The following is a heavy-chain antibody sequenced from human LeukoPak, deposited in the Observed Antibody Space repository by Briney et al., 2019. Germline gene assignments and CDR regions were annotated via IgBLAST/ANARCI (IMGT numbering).Heavy chain of an antibody. CDR3: ARDRFYGDYVPSYFWFDP. CDR2: INPNSGGT. D-gene: IGHD4-17*01. CDR1: GYTFTGYY. J-gene: IGHJ5*02. V-gene: IGHV1-2*02. Sequence: GASVKVSCKASGYTFTGYYMHWVRQAPGQGLEWMGWINPNSGGTNYAQKFQGRVTMTRDTSISTAYMELSRLRSDDTAVYYCARDRFYGDYVPSYFWFDPWGQGTLVTVSS.